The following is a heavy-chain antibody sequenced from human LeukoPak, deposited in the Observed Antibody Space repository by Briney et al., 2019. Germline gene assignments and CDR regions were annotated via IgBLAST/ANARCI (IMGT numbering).Heavy chain of an antibody. J-gene: IGHJ4*02. CDR2: INHSGST. V-gene: IGHV4-34*01. CDR3: ARGSRRRISYGFPFDY. CDR1: GGSFSGYY. Sequence: PSETLSLTCAVYGGSFSGYYWSWIRQPPGKGLEWIGEINHSGSTNYNPSLKSRVTISVDTSKNQFSLKLSSVTAADTAVYYCARGSRRRISYGFPFDYWGQGTLVTVSS. D-gene: IGHD5-18*01.